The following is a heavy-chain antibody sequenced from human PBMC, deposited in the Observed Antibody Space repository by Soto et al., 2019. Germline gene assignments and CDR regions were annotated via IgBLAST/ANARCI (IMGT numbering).Heavy chain of an antibody. CDR2: ISYDGSNK. D-gene: IGHD2-15*01. V-gene: IGHV3-30-3*01. CDR1: GFTFSSYA. Sequence: QLGGSLRLSCAASGFTFSSYAMHWVRQAPGKGLEWVAVISYDGSNKYYADSVKGRFTISRDNSKNTLYLQMNSLRAEDTAVYYCARVYCSGGSCYTPWLHGMDVWGQGTTVTVSS. J-gene: IGHJ6*02. CDR3: ARVYCSGGSCYTPWLHGMDV.